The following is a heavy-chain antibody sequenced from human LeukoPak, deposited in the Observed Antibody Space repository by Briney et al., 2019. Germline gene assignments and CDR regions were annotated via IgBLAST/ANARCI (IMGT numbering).Heavy chain of an antibody. CDR3: AGVSAAGMEFHYGMDV. V-gene: IGHV4-38-2*02. Sequence: SETLSLTCTVSGYSISSGYYWGWIRQPPGKGLEWIGSIYHSGSTYYNPSLKSRVTISVDTSKNQFSLSMRSVTAADTAVYYCAGVSAAGMEFHYGMDVWGQGTTVFVSS. J-gene: IGHJ6*02. CDR2: IYHSGST. D-gene: IGHD6-13*01. CDR1: GYSISSGYY.